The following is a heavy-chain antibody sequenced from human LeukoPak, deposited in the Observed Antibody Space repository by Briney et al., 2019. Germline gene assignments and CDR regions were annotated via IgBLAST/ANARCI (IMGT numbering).Heavy chain of an antibody. CDR3: AREGARYSFDY. CDR2: IYYSGST. V-gene: IGHV4-59*01. J-gene: IGHJ4*02. D-gene: IGHD3-9*01. Sequence: PSETLSLTCTVSGGSISSYYWSWIRQPAGKGLEWIGYIYYSGSTNYNPSLKSRVTISVDTSKNQFSLKLSFVTAADTAVYYCAREGARYSFDYWGQGTLVTVSS. CDR1: GGSISSYY.